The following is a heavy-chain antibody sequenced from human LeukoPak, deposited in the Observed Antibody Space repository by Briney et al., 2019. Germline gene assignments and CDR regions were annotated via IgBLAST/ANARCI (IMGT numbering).Heavy chain of an antibody. CDR2: VYHLGTT. Sequence: PSETLSLTCAVYGGSFNSYYWSWVRQPPGKGLEWIGEVYHLGTTAYNPSLESRVTMSVDTSKNQFSLKLSSVTAADTAVYYCARARGSYYYYYYMDVWGKGTTVTISS. V-gene: IGHV4-34*01. CDR3: ARARGSYYYYYYMDV. CDR1: GGSFNSYY. D-gene: IGHD3-16*01. J-gene: IGHJ6*03.